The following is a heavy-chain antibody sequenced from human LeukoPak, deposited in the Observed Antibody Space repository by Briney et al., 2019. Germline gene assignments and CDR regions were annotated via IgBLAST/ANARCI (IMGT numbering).Heavy chain of an antibody. CDR1: GGSISSYY. CDR3: ARGSFGILTGYRDY. J-gene: IGHJ4*02. D-gene: IGHD3-9*01. CDR2: IYYSGST. Sequence: SETLSLTCTVSGGSISSYYWSWIRQPPGKGLEWIGYIYYSGSTNYNPSLKSRVTISVDTSKNQFSLKLSSVTAADTAVYYCARGSFGILTGYRDYWGQGTLVTVSS. V-gene: IGHV4-59*01.